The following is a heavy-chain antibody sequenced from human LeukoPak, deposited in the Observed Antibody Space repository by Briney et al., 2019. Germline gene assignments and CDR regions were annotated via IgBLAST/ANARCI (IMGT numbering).Heavy chain of an antibody. D-gene: IGHD6-13*01. V-gene: IGHV3-9*01. Sequence: TGGSLRLSCAASGFTFDDYAMHWVRQAPGKGLEWVSGISWNSGSIGYADSVKGRFTISRDNAKNSLYLQMNSLRAEDTALYYCARDLAAAGLDYWGQGTLVTVSS. J-gene: IGHJ4*02. CDR1: GFTFDDYA. CDR3: ARDLAAAGLDY. CDR2: ISWNSGSI.